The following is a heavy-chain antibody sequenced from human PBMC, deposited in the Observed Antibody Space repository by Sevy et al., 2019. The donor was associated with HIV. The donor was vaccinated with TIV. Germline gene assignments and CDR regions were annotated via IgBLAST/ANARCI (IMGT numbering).Heavy chain of an antibody. D-gene: IGHD3-16*01. CDR2: IYSGGST. V-gene: IGHV3-53*01. CDR3: ARFLGDYYYYGMDV. J-gene: IGHJ6*02. Sequence: GGSLRLSCAASGFTVSSNYMSWVRQAPGKGLEWVSVIYSGGSTYYADSVKGRFTISRDNSKNTLYLQMNSLRAEDTAVYYCARFLGDYYYYGMDVWGQWTTVTVSS. CDR1: GFTVSSNY.